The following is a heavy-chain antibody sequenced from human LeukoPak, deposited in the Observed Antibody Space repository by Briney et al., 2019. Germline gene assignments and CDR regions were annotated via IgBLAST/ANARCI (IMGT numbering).Heavy chain of an antibody. Sequence: SETLSLTCTVSGGSISSYYWSWIRQPPGKGLEWIGYIYYSGSTNYNPSLKSRVTISVDTSKNQFSLKLSSVTAADTAMYFCARDLPGLRAGRGNWFDPWGQGTLVTVSS. V-gene: IGHV4-59*01. CDR3: ARDLPGLRAGRGNWFDP. J-gene: IGHJ5*02. D-gene: IGHD6-19*01. CDR2: IYYSGST. CDR1: GGSISSYY.